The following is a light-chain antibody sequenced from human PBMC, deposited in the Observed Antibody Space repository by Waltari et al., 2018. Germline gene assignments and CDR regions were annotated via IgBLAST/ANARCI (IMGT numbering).Light chain of an antibody. CDR2: ASS. V-gene: IGKV3-20*01. J-gene: IGKJ1*01. CDR3: QHHFRLPAT. CDR1: QNIGHY. Sequence: IVLPQSLGTLSLSPGGRATLSCKASQNIGHYFAWYQQKPGQAPRLLIYASSTRAACIPDRFSGSGSGADFSLTITRLEPDDFAVYYCQHHFRLPATFGQGTKV.